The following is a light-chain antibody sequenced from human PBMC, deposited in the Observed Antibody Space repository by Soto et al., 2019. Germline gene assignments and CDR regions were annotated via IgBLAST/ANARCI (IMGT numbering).Light chain of an antibody. CDR2: EVS. Sequence: QSALTQPASVSGSPGQSITISCTGTSTDVGGYNYVSWYQQHPGKAPKLMIYEVSNQPSGVSNRFSGSKSGNTASLTISGLQAEDEADYYCISYASSSTLGVFGGGTQLTVL. CDR3: ISYASSSTLGV. J-gene: IGLJ3*02. V-gene: IGLV2-14*01. CDR1: STDVGGYNY.